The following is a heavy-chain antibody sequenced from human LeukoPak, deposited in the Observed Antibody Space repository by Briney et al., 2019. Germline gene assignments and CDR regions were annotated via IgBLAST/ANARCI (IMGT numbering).Heavy chain of an antibody. D-gene: IGHD2-2*01. V-gene: IGHV1-24*01. Sequence: GASVKVSCKVSGYTLTELSMHWVRQAPGKGLEWMGGFDPEDGETIYAQKFQGRVTMTEDTSTDTAYMELSSLRSEDTAVYYCATVGYQLLAISNWFDPWGQGTLVTVSS. J-gene: IGHJ5*02. CDR2: FDPEDGET. CDR3: ATVGYQLLAISNWFDP. CDR1: GYTLTELS.